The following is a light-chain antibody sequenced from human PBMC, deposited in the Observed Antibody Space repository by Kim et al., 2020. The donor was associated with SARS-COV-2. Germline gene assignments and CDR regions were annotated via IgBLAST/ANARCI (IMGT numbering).Light chain of an antibody. CDR3: SSYAGTNNFYV. J-gene: IGLJ1*01. CDR2: DVN. Sequence: QSVTISCTGTSSDMGGDNFVSWHQHHQGNAPKLIIYDVNKRPSGVPNRFSGSKSGNTASLTVSGLQAEDEADYYCSSYAGTNNFYVFGTGTKVTVL. CDR1: SSDMGGDNF. V-gene: IGLV2-8*01.